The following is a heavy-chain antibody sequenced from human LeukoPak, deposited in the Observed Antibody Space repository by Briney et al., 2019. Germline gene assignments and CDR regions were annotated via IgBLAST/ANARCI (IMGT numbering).Heavy chain of an antibody. Sequence: GGSLRLSCAASGFTFSSYWMSWVRQAPGKGLEWVANIKQDGSEKYYVDSVKGRLTISRDNTKNSLYLQMNSLRAEDTAVYFCAREGVLAAADYWGQGTLVTVSS. CDR1: GFTFSSYW. CDR3: AREGVLAAADY. V-gene: IGHV3-7*01. J-gene: IGHJ4*02. CDR2: IKQDGSEK. D-gene: IGHD2-2*01.